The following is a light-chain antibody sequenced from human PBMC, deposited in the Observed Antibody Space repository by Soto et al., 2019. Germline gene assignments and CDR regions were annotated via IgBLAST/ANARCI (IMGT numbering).Light chain of an antibody. J-gene: IGKJ2*01. CDR1: QSVSSSS. V-gene: IGKV3-20*01. Sequence: EIVLTQSPGTLSLSPGERATLSCRASQSVSSSSLAWYQQKPGQAPRLLIYAASSRASGIPGRFSGSGSGTDFTLTISRLEPDDFAVYYCQQYVGSPPMYTFGQGTKLEIK. CDR2: AAS. CDR3: QQYVGSPPMYT.